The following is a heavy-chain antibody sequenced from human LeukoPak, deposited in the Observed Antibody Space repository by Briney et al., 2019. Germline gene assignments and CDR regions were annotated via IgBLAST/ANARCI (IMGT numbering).Heavy chain of an antibody. D-gene: IGHD3-3*01. J-gene: IGHJ3*02. Sequence: ASVKVSCKASGYTFTSYGISWVRQAPGQGLEWMGWISAYNGNTNYAQKLQGRVTMTIDTSTSTAYMELRSLRSDDTAVYYCARVYYDFRSGYEYDAFDIWGQGTMVTVSS. V-gene: IGHV1-18*01. CDR3: ARVYYDFRSGYEYDAFDI. CDR2: ISAYNGNT. CDR1: GYTFTSYG.